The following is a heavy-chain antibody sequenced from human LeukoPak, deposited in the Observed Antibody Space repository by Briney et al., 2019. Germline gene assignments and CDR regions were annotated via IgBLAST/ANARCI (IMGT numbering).Heavy chain of an antibody. CDR2: IYNIGST. V-gene: IGHV4-61*02. CDR1: GASVSSGDYY. CDR3: ARGKQLALN. D-gene: IGHD6-13*01. Sequence: PSQTLSLTCTVSGASVSSGDYYWNWIRQPAGKGLEWIGRIYNIGSTNYNPSLKSRVAISVDTSKNQFSLKLSSVTAADTAVYYCARGKQLALNWGQGTLVTVSS. J-gene: IGHJ4*02.